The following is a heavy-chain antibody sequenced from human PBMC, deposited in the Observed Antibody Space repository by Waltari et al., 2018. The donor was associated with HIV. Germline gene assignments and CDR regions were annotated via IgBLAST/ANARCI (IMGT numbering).Heavy chain of an antibody. D-gene: IGHD3-22*01. CDR3: AKDARNIGVRGGYYDSSGYYYSAAFDI. CDR2: ISGSGGST. CDR1: GFTFSSYA. V-gene: IGHV3-23*01. J-gene: IGHJ3*02. Sequence: EVQLLESGGGLVQPGGSLSLSCAASGFTFSSYALSWVRQAPGKRLEWVSAISGSGGSTYYADSVKGRITIARDNAKNTLYLQRNSLRAEDTSVDYCAKDARNIGVRGGYYDSSGYYYSAAFDIWGQGTMVTVSS.